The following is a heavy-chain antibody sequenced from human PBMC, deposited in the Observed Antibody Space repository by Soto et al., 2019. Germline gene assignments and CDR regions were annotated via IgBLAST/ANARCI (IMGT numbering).Heavy chain of an antibody. CDR1: GDSFSGTNYY. CDR2: INYSGTT. V-gene: IGHV4-39*07. J-gene: IGHJ3*02. CDR3: ARARHNSYGSRDAFDI. D-gene: IGHD5-18*01. Sequence: SETLSLTCTVFGDSFSGTNYYWAWVRQSPGKGLEWIGSINYSGTTYYKSSLKSRVTISVDRSKNQFSLKLSSVTAADTAVYYCARARHNSYGSRDAFDIWGQGTMVTVSS.